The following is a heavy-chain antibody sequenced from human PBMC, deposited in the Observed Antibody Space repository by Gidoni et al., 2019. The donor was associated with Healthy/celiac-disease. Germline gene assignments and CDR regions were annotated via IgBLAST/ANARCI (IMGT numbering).Heavy chain of an antibody. D-gene: IGHD5-12*01. V-gene: IGHV3-64*01. CDR3: ARDLGSGYSGYDLGYYFDY. Sequence: EVQLVESGGGLVQPGGSLRLSCAASGFTFSSYAMHWVRPAPGKGLEYVSAISSNGGSTYYANSVKGRFTISRDNSKNTLYLQMGSLRAEDMAVYYCARDLGSGYSGYDLGYYFDYWGQGTLVTVSS. J-gene: IGHJ4*02. CDR1: GFTFSSYA. CDR2: ISSNGGST.